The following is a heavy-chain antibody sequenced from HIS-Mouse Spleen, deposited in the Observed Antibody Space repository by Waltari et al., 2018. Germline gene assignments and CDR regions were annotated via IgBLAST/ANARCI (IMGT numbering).Heavy chain of an antibody. CDR2: IYYSGST. CDR3: AREIPYSSSWYDWYFDL. V-gene: IGHV4-39*07. D-gene: IGHD6-13*01. CDR1: GGPISRSSSS. Sequence: QLQLQESGPGLVKPSATLSLTCTVSGGPISRSSSSWGWVRQPPGKGPEWIGSIYYSGSTYYNPSLKSRVTISVDTSKNQFSLKLSSVTAADTAVYYCAREIPYSSSWYDWYFDLWGRGTLVTVSS. J-gene: IGHJ2*01.